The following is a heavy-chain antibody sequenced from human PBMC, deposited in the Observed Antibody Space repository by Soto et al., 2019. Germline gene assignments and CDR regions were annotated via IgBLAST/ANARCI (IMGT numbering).Heavy chain of an antibody. V-gene: IGHV3-23*01. CDR1: GFTFSSYA. CDR2: ISGSGGST. CDR3: AKDGSGSYPYYFDY. Sequence: VGSLRLSCAASGFTFSSYAMSWVRQAPGKGLEWVSAISGSGGSTYYADSAKGRFTISRDNSKNTLYLQMNSLRAEDTAVYYCAKDGSGSYPYYFDYWGQGTLVTVSS. J-gene: IGHJ4*02. D-gene: IGHD1-26*01.